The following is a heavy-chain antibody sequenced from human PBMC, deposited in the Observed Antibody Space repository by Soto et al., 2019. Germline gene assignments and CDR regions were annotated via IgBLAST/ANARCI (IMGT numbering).Heavy chain of an antibody. J-gene: IGHJ6*02. V-gene: IGHV4-4*02. CDR3: ASSSGWWRLDV. CDR1: GDSINNGFW. CDR2: KHHSGST. D-gene: IGHD6-19*01. Sequence: QVQLQESGPGLVKPSETLSLTCGVSGDSINNGFWWTWVRQPPGKGLEWIGEKHHSGSTNYNLSLKRRVSISLDKSKNQFSLTLSSVTAAATAVYFCASSSGWWRLDVWGQGTTVTVSS.